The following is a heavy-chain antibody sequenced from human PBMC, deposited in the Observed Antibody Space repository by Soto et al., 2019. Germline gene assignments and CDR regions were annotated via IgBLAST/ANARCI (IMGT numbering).Heavy chain of an antibody. CDR1: GGSISSGGYY. Sequence: QVQLQESGPGLVKPSQTLSLTCTVSGGSISSGGYYWSWIRQHPGKGLEWIGYIYYSGSTYYNPSLKSRVTISVDTSKNQFSLKLSSVTAADTAVYYCARARITIFGVATNWFDPWGQGTLVTVSS. CDR3: ARARITIFGVATNWFDP. J-gene: IGHJ5*02. CDR2: IYYSGST. V-gene: IGHV4-31*03. D-gene: IGHD3-3*01.